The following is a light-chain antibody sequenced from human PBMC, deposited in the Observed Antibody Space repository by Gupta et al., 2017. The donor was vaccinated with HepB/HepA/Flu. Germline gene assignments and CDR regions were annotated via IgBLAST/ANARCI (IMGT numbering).Light chain of an antibody. CDR1: QSVSNN. J-gene: IGKJ1*01. V-gene: IGKV3-15*01. CDR3: QQYNNWLGT. CDR2: GAS. Sequence: EIVMTQSPATLSVCPGERATLSCRASQSVSNNLAWYQQKPGQAPRLLIYGASTRATGIPARFSGSGTGTEFTLTISSLQSEDFAVYYCQQYNNWLGTFGQGTKVEIK.